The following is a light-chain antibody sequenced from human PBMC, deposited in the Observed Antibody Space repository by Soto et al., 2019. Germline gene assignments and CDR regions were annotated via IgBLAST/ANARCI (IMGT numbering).Light chain of an antibody. CDR3: CSYAGSYTDVV. CDR2: DVS. V-gene: IGLV2-11*01. J-gene: IGLJ2*01. Sequence: QSVLTQPRSVSGSPGQSVTISCTGGYNYVSWYQQHPGKAPKLMIYDVSKRPSGVPDRFSGSKSGNTASLTISGLQAEDEADYYCCSYAGSYTDVVFGGGTKLTVL. CDR1: GYNY.